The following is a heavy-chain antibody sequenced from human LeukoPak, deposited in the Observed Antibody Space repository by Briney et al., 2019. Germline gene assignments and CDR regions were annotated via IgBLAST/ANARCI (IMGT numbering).Heavy chain of an antibody. CDR1: GYSINIGSY. Sequence: SETLSLTCAVSGYSINIGSYWGWIRQSPGKGLEWIGSIYHTGSSYYNPSLKSRVTISVDTSKNQFSLKLSSVTAADTAVYYCARALDYGDYGKDDAFDIWGQGTMVTVSS. J-gene: IGHJ3*02. V-gene: IGHV4-38-2*01. CDR3: ARALDYGDYGKDDAFDI. D-gene: IGHD4-17*01. CDR2: IYHTGSS.